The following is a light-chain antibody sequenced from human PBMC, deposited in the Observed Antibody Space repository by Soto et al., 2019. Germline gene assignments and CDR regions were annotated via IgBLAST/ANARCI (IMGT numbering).Light chain of an antibody. CDR3: QQRSNWPRT. CDR2: DAS. V-gene: IGKV3-11*01. Sequence: EIVLTQSPATLSLSPGERATLSCRASESISSYLAWYQQKPGQAPRLLIYDASKRATGIPARFSGSGSGTDFTLSISSLEPEDFAVYYCQQRSNWPRTFGQGTRVEIK. J-gene: IGKJ1*01. CDR1: ESISSY.